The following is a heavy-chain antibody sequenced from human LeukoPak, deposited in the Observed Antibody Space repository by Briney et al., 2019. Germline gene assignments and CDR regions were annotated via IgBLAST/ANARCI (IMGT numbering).Heavy chain of an antibody. CDR3: ARAWQWLPLDS. CDR1: GGSISSYY. CDR2: IHTRGST. Sequence: SETLSLTCTVSGGSISSYYWSWIRQPAGKGLEWIGRIHTRGSTNYNPSLKSRVIMSVDTSMNQFSLKVTSVTAADAAVYYCARAWQWLPLDSWGQGTPVTVSS. D-gene: IGHD6-19*01. V-gene: IGHV4-4*07. J-gene: IGHJ4*02.